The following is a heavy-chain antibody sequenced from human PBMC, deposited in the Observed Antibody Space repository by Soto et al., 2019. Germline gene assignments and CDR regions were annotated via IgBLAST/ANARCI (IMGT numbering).Heavy chain of an antibody. V-gene: IGHV1-69*13. CDR2: IIPFFGTA. J-gene: IGHJ4*02. CDR3: AKSAPMDAGDKYYYDF. Sequence: SVKVSCKASGGTFSTFGISWVRQAPGQGLEWMGGIIPFFGTARYSQKFEDRITITADESTNTVYMDLRSLTSEDTAIYYCAKSAPMDAGDKYYYDFWGQGALVTAPQ. D-gene: IGHD4-17*01. CDR1: GGTFSTFG.